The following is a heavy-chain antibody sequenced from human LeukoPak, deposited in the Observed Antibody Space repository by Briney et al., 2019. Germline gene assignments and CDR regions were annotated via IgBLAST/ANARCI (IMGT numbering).Heavy chain of an antibody. D-gene: IGHD6-13*01. Sequence: GGSMRLSCAVSGFTFTIYAMSWVRPATGKVTEWVSVFRLMGSSTNYSDSVKGWFTISIENSKNTLYLKMNSLRAEDTAVYYCARDRYSSSCLFDRWGQGTLVTVSS. V-gene: IGHV3-23*03. J-gene: IGHJ5*02. CDR1: GFTFTIYA. CDR3: ARDRYSSSCLFDR. CDR2: FRLMGSST.